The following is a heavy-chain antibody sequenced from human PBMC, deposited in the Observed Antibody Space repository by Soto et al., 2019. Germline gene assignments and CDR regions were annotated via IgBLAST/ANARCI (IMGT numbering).Heavy chain of an antibody. V-gene: IGHV4-61*01. CDR3: ASRIGYSYGFGYFDY. D-gene: IGHD5-18*01. CDR1: GGSVSSGSYY. J-gene: IGHJ4*02. CDR2: IYYSGST. Sequence: PSETLSLTCTVSGGSVSSGSYYWSWIRQPPGKGLEWIGYIYYSGSTNYNPSLKSRVTISVDTSKNQFSLKLSPVTAADTAVYYCASRIGYSYGFGYFDYWGQGTLVTVSS.